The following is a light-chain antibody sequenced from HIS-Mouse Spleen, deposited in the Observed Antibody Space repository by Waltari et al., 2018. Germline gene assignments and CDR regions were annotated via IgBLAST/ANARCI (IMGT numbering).Light chain of an antibody. J-gene: IGLJ1*01. V-gene: IGLV2-23*01. Sequence: QSALTQPASVSGSPGQSIPISCTGTSSYVGSYNLVSWYQQHPGKAPKLMIYEGSKRPSGVSNRFSGSKSGNTASLTISGLQAEDEADYYCCSYAGSSTYVFGTGTKVTVL. CDR1: SSYVGSYNL. CDR2: EGS. CDR3: CSYAGSSTYV.